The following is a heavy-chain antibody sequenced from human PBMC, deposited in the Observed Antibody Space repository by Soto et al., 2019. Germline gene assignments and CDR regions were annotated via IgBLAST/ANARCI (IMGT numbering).Heavy chain of an antibody. Sequence: GGSLRLSCASSGFTFRSYAMSLVRQAPGKGLEWVSAISGSGGSTYYADSVKGRFTISRDNSKNTLYLQMNSLRAEDTAVYYCARRSSGWYFDYWGQGTLVTVSS. V-gene: IGHV3-23*01. J-gene: IGHJ4*02. CDR2: ISGSGGST. CDR1: GFTFRSYA. D-gene: IGHD6-19*01. CDR3: ARRSSGWYFDY.